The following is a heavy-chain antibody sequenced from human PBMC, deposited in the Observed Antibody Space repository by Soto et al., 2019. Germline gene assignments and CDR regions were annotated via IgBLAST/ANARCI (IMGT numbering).Heavy chain of an antibody. CDR3: ALITMISGRAFDI. CDR2: IYHSGST. Sequence: ALSVPCAVSWGSISSGEYAWSWIRQPPGKGLEWIGYIYHSGSTYYNPSLKSRVTISVDRSKNQFSLKLSSVTAADTAVYYCALITMISGRAFDIWGQGTMVTVSS. J-gene: IGHJ3*02. D-gene: IGHD3-22*01. V-gene: IGHV4-30-2*01. CDR1: WGSISSGEYA.